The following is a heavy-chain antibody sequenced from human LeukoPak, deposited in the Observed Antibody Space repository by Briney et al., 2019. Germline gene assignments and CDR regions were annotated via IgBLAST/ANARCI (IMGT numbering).Heavy chain of an antibody. D-gene: IGHD3-10*01. Sequence: ASVKASCKASGYTFTSYGISWVRQAPGQGLEWMGWISAYNGNTNYAQKLQGRVTMTTDTSTSTAYMELRSLRSDDTAVYYCARGQLLWFGERAGYFDYWGQGTLVTVSS. V-gene: IGHV1-18*01. CDR1: GYTFTSYG. J-gene: IGHJ4*02. CDR2: ISAYNGNT. CDR3: ARGQLLWFGERAGYFDY.